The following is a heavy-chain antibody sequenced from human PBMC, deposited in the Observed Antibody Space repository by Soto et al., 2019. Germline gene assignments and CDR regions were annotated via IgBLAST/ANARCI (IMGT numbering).Heavy chain of an antibody. Sequence: SLRLSCAASGFTFSSYAMHWVRQAPGKGLEWVAVISYDGSNKYHADSVKGRFTISRDNSKNTLYLQMNSLRAEDTAVYYCARDRSSTYAFDYWGQGTLVTVSS. D-gene: IGHD6-13*01. V-gene: IGHV3-30-3*01. J-gene: IGHJ4*02. CDR1: GFTFSSYA. CDR3: ARDRSSTYAFDY. CDR2: ISYDGSNK.